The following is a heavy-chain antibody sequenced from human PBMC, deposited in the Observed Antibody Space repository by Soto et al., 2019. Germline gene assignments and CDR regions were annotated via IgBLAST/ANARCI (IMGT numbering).Heavy chain of an antibody. CDR2: ISYDGSNK. CDR3: TKEVLDYDSSGYYLYYYYGMDV. D-gene: IGHD3-22*01. CDR1: GFTFSSYG. V-gene: IGHV3-30*18. Sequence: GGSLRLSCAASGFTFSSYGMHWVRQAPGKGLEWVAVISYDGSNKYYADSVKGRFTISRDNSKNTLYLQMNSLRAEDTAVYYCTKEVLDYDSSGYYLYYYYGMDVWGQGTTVTVSS. J-gene: IGHJ6*02.